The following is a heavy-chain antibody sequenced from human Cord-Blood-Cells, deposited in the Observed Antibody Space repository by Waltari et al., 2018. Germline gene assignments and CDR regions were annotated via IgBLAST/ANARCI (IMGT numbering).Heavy chain of an antibody. J-gene: IGHJ6*02. CDR1: GFTFSSDW. V-gene: IGHV3-7*01. D-gene: IGHD3-16*02. CDR2: IKQDGSEK. CDR3: ARENRYYGMDV. Sequence: EVQLVESGGGLVQTGGSLRLSCAASGFTFSSDWMTWVRQAPGKGLEWVANIKQDGSEKYYVDSVKGRFTISRDNAKNSLYLQMNSLRAEDTAVYYCARENRYYGMDVWGQGTTVTVSS.